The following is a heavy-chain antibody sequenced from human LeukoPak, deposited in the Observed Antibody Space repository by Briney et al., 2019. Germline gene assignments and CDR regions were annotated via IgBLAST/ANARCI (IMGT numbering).Heavy chain of an antibody. Sequence: PGGSLRLSCAASGLTFSTYSFNWVRQAPGKGLEWVSAISGSGGSTYYADSVKGRFTISRDNSKNTLYLQMNSLRAEDTAVYYCAKDLGEYYDILTGYYNPYYFDYWGQGTLVTVSS. CDR3: AKDLGEYYDILTGYYNPYYFDY. D-gene: IGHD3-9*01. CDR2: ISGSGGST. CDR1: GLTFSTYS. V-gene: IGHV3-23*01. J-gene: IGHJ4*02.